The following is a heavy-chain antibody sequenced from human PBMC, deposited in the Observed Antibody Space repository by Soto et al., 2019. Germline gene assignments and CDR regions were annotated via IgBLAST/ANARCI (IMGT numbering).Heavy chain of an antibody. V-gene: IGHV1-18*01. Sequence: QVQLVQSGDEVRKPGSSVKVSCKSSGYIFVNYGIAWVRQAPGQGLEWMGWISAYSGNTHYASKVQGRLTMTTDTSTTTANMDLGSITSDDKAVYYFSMVDNYVSAPPLDAWGQGTTVTVSS. J-gene: IGHJ5*02. CDR3: SMVDNYVSAPPLDA. CDR2: ISAYSGNT. D-gene: IGHD3-16*01. CDR1: GYIFVNYG.